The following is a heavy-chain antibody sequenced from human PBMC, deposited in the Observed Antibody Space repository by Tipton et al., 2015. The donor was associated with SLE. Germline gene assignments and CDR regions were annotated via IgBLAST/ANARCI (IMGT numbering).Heavy chain of an antibody. CDR1: GFTFSCCG. CDR2: ISGSGDST. Sequence: SLRLSCAASGFTFSCCGMDWVRQAPGKGLEWVSGISGSGDSTYSGDSVKGRFTISRDNSKKTLYLQMNSLRVEDTAIYYCAKAQGVIVPNDAFDFGGQGTMVTVSS. J-gene: IGHJ3*01. V-gene: IGHV3-23*01. D-gene: IGHD2/OR15-2a*01. CDR3: AKAQGVIVPNDAFDF.